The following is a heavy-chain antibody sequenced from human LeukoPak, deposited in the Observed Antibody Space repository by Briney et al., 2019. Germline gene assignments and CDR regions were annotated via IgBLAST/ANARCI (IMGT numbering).Heavy chain of an antibody. D-gene: IGHD2-2*01. CDR2: FDPEDGET. J-gene: IGHJ5*02. V-gene: IGHV1-24*01. CDR1: GYTLTELP. CDR3: ATDREYQLLRGIDP. Sequence: ASVKVSCKVSGYTLTELPMHWVRQAPGKGLEWMGGFDPEDGETIYAQKFQGRVTMTEDTSTDTAYMELSSLRSEDTAVYYCATDREYQLLRGIDPWGQGTLVTVSS.